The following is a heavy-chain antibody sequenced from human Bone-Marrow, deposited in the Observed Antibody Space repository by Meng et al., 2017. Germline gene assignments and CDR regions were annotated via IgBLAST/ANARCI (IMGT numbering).Heavy chain of an antibody. CDR1: CASIRSSHW. V-gene: IGHV4-4*02. Sequence: QVRLRASGPGLVKPSGTLSLTCAVSCASIRSSHWWVWVRQPPGKGLEWIGEIYHDGSTNYTPSLKSRVTISVDKSKNQFSLKLSSVTAADTAVYYCARAAYDIWSGYAPWGQGSLVTVSS. CDR2: IYHDGST. J-gene: IGHJ5*02. CDR3: ARAAYDIWSGYAP. D-gene: IGHD3-3*01.